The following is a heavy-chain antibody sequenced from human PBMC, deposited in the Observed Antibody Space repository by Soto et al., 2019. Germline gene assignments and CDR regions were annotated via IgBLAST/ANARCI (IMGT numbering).Heavy chain of an antibody. CDR3: VRDGSKTLRDWFDP. Sequence: ASETLSLTCSVSGGSISKFYWSWIRKTAGKGLEWMGRAYATGTTDYNPSLRSRVAMSVDISRKTFSLRLTSVTAADTGMYYCVRDGSKTLRDWFDPWGQGKLVTVSS. CDR1: GGSISKFY. V-gene: IGHV4-4*07. D-gene: IGHD3-10*01. J-gene: IGHJ5*02. CDR2: AYATGTT.